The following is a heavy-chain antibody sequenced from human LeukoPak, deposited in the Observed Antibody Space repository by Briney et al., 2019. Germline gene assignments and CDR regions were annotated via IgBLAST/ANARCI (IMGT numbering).Heavy chain of an antibody. CDR1: GFTFRNHA. Sequence: GGSLRLSCAASGFTFRNHAMHLVRQAPGKALEYVAVISSNGANTFHAKSLNDRFTISRDNSKNILYLQMGSLRAEDMTVYYCARGEEFYDSSGYRRLDSWGQGTLVVVSS. J-gene: IGHJ4*02. CDR2: ISSNGANT. D-gene: IGHD3-22*01. CDR3: ARGEEFYDSSGYRRLDS. V-gene: IGHV3-64*01.